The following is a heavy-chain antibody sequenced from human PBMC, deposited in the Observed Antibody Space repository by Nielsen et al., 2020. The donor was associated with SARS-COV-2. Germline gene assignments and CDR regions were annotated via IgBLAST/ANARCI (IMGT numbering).Heavy chain of an antibody. CDR1: GYTFTDYG. CDR2: INTNTGKA. Sequence: ASVKVSCKASGYTFTDYGMVWVRQAPGQGLEWMGWINTNTGKATYAQDFTGRFVFSLDTSVSMAYLQISSLKAEDTAVYYCARVQENILELSFYSYYYMDVWGKGTTVTVSS. CDR3: ARVQENILELSFYSYYYMDV. D-gene: IGHD1-7*01. J-gene: IGHJ6*03. V-gene: IGHV7-4-1*04.